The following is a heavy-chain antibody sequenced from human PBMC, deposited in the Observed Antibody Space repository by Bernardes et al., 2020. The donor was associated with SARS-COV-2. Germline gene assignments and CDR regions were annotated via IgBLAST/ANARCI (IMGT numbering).Heavy chain of an antibody. Sequence: SETLSLTCAFNGGSFSAYYWSWIRQSPGKGLQWIGEINHSGRTKYNPSLKSRVTISVDTSKKLFSVILKSLTAADTAVYYCATGRFGEAPFHYWGQGTLVTVSS. CDR2: INHSGRT. D-gene: IGHD3-10*01. J-gene: IGHJ1*01. V-gene: IGHV4-34*01. CDR3: ATGRFGEAPFHY. CDR1: GGSFSAYY.